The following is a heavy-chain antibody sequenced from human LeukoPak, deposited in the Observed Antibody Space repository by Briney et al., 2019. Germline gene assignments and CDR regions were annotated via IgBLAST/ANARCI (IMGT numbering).Heavy chain of an antibody. CDR2: ISAYNGNT. CDR3: ARYLNSYYDFWSGYYRGDYMDV. CDR1: GYTFTSYG. D-gene: IGHD3-3*01. J-gene: IGHJ6*03. Sequence: ASVKVSCKASGYTFTSYGISWVRQAPGQGLEWMGWISAYNGNTNYAQKLQGRVTMTTDTSTSTAYMELRSLRSDDTAVYYCARYLNSYYDFWSGYYRGDYMDVWGKGTTVTVSS. V-gene: IGHV1-18*01.